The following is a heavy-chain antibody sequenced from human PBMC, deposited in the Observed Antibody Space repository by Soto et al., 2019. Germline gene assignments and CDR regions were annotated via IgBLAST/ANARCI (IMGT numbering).Heavy chain of an antibody. J-gene: IGHJ6*02. CDR2: ISAYNGNT. Sequence: QVQLVQSGAEVKKPGASVKVSCKASGYTFTSYGISWVRQAPGQGLEWMGWISAYNGNTNYAQKLQGRVTMTTDTSTSTAYMELKSLRSVDSAVYSCAREAPDLYSSSWVYSYYYGMDVWVQGTTVTVSS. CDR3: AREAPDLYSSSWVYSYYYGMDV. V-gene: IGHV1-18*01. D-gene: IGHD6-6*01. CDR1: GYTFTSYG.